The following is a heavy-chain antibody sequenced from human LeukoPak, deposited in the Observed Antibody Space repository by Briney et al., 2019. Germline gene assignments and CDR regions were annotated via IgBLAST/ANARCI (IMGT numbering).Heavy chain of an antibody. CDR2: IIPIVGTA. J-gene: IGHJ6*02. D-gene: IGHD2-21*01. V-gene: IGHV1-69*01. CDR3: AITYCGDRRCYGNNYYYYAMDV. Sequence: SVKVSCKASGGTLSTYGISWVRQAPGQGLEWMGGIIPIVGTAHYAQKFQGRVTITADESTSTAYMELSSPRSEDTAVYYCAITYCGDRRCYGNNYYYYAMDVWGQGTTVTVSS. CDR1: GGTLSTYG.